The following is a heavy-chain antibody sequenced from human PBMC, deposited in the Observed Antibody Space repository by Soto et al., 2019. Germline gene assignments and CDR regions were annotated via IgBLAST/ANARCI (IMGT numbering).Heavy chain of an antibody. CDR3: ARMGGDYVDY. V-gene: IGHV4-4*02. Sequence: SETLSLTCTVSGGSISSSNWWSWVRQPPGKGLEWIGEIYHSGSTNYNPSLKSRVTISVGKSKNQFSLKLSSVTAADTAVYYCARMGGDYVDYRGQGTLVTVSS. J-gene: IGHJ4*02. CDR1: GGSISSSNW. CDR2: IYHSGST. D-gene: IGHD2-21*01.